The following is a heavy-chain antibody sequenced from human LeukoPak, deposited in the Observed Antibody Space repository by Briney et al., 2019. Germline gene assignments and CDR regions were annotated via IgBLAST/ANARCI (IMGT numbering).Heavy chain of an antibody. V-gene: IGHV3-30*04. D-gene: IGHD3-10*02. CDR3: AELGITMIGGV. CDR1: GFTFSTYA. J-gene: IGHJ6*04. Sequence: GGSLRLSCAASGFTFSTYAMHWVRQAPGKGLEWVAVISHDGTKKYYADSVKGRFTISRDNAKNSLYLQMNSLRAEDTAVYYCAELGITMIGGVWGKGTTVTISS. CDR2: ISHDGTKK.